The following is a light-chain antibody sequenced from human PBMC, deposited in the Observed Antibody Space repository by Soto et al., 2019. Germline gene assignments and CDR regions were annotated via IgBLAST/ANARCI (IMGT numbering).Light chain of an antibody. V-gene: IGKV1-39*01. CDR1: QSSSSY. Sequence: DIQMTQSPSSLSASVGDRVTITCRARQSSSSYLNWYQQKPGKAPKLLMYAASSLQSGVPSRFSGSGSGTDFTLTISSLQPEDFATYYCQRSYSTPRTFGQGTKVAIK. CDR2: AAS. J-gene: IGKJ1*01. CDR3: QRSYSTPRT.